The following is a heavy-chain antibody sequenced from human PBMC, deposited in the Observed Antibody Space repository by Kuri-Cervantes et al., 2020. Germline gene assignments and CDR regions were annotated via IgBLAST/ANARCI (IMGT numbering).Heavy chain of an antibody. Sequence: ASVNVPCKASGYTFTSYDINWVRQATGQGLEWMGWMNPNSGNTGYAQKFQGRVTMTRNTSISTAYMELSSLRSEDTAVYYCARDWDFWSGYGFDPWGQGTLVTVSS. CDR1: GYTFTSYD. V-gene: IGHV1-8*01. CDR3: ARDWDFWSGYGFDP. D-gene: IGHD3-3*01. J-gene: IGHJ5*02. CDR2: MNPNSGNT.